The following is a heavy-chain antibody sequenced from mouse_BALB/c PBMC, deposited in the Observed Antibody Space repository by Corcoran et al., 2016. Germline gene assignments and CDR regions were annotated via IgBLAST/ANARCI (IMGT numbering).Heavy chain of an antibody. Sequence: IKLQQSGAELVKPGASVTLSCTASGYPFTEYIIHWVKQRSGQGIEWIGWFYPGSGSIKYNEQFKDKATLTADKSSSTVYMELSRLTSDDSAVYFCARHEDYGYVLDYWGQGTTLTVSS. V-gene: IGHV1-62-2*01. D-gene: IGHD2-14*01. CDR2: FYPGSGSI. CDR1: GYPFTEYI. CDR3: ARHEDYGYVLDY. J-gene: IGHJ2*01.